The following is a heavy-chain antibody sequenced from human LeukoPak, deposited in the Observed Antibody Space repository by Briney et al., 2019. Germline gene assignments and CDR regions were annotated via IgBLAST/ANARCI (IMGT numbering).Heavy chain of an antibody. D-gene: IGHD2-2*01. CDR2: INHSGST. Sequence: SETLSLTCAVYGGSFSGYYWSWIRQPPGKGLEWIGEINHSGSTNYNPSLKSRVTISVDTSKNQFSLKLSSVTAADTAVYYCARGGEDIVVVPAARYYYYYMDVWGKGTTVTVSS. V-gene: IGHV4-34*01. CDR3: ARGGEDIVVVPAARYYYYYMDV. CDR1: GGSFSGYY. J-gene: IGHJ6*03.